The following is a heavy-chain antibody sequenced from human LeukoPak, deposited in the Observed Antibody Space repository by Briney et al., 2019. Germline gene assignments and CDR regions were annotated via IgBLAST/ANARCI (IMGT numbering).Heavy chain of an antibody. CDR3: ATFSYSYDSSGYYFDY. J-gene: IGHJ4*02. D-gene: IGHD3-22*01. V-gene: IGHV3-43*01. Sequence: GGSPRLSCAASGYTFDDYTMHWVRQAPGKGLEWVSLISRDGGSTYYADSVKGRFTISRDNSKNSLYLQMNSLRTEDTALYYCATFSYSYDSSGYYFDYWGQGTLVTVSS. CDR2: ISRDGGST. CDR1: GYTFDDYT.